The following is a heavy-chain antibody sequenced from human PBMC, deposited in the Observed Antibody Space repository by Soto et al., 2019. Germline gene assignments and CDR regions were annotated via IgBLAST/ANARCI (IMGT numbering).Heavy chain of an antibody. V-gene: IGHV4-34*01. Sequence: PSETLSLTCAFYGVSFSCYYWSWIRQPPGKGLEWIGEINHSESTNYNPSLKSRVTISVDTSKNQFSLKLSSVTAADTAVYYCARGRRGYYYYYGMDVWGQGTTVTVSS. CDR1: GVSFSCYY. CDR3: ARGRRGYYYYYGMDV. J-gene: IGHJ6*02. CDR2: INHSEST.